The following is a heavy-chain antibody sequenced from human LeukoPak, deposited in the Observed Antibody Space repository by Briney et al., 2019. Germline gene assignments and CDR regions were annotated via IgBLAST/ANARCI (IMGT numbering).Heavy chain of an antibody. V-gene: IGHV5-51*01. J-gene: IGHJ3*02. D-gene: IGHD5-18*01. CDR2: IYPGDSDT. CDR1: GYSFTSYW. CDR3: ARDDRGYSYGSDAFDI. Sequence: GESLKISCKGSGYSFTSYWIGWVRQMPGKGLEWMGIIYPGDSDTRYSPSFQGQVTISADKSISTAYLQWSSLKASDTAMYYCARDDRGYSYGSDAFDIWGQGTMVTGSS.